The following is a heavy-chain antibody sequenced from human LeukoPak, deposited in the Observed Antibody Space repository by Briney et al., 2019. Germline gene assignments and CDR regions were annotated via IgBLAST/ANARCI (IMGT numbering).Heavy chain of an antibody. V-gene: IGHV3-23*01. J-gene: IGHJ6*03. CDR1: GFTFSSYG. CDR2: ISGSGGST. D-gene: IGHD3-9*01. CDR3: AKALLRYFDWLPTDYYYYMDV. Sequence: GGSLRLSCAASGFTFSSYGMSWVRQAPGKGLEWVSAISGSGGSTYYADSVKGRFTISRDNSKNTLYLQMNSLRAEDTAVYYCAKALLRYFDWLPTDYYYYMDVWGKGTTVTISS.